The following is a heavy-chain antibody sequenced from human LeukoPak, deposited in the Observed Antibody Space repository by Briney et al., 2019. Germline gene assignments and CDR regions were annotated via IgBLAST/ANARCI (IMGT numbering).Heavy chain of an antibody. CDR1: GFTFSSYE. D-gene: IGHD2-15*01. J-gene: IGHJ4*02. Sequence: PGGSLRLSCAASGFTFSSYEMNWVRQAPGKGLEWVSYISSSGSTIYYADSVKGRFTISRDDAKNSLYLQMNSLRAEDTAVYYCARGRSSGDWYYFDYWGQGTLVTVSS. V-gene: IGHV3-48*03. CDR3: ARGRSSGDWYYFDY. CDR2: ISSSGSTI.